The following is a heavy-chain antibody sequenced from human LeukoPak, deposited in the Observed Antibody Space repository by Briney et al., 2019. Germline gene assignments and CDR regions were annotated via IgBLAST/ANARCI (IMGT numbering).Heavy chain of an antibody. V-gene: IGHV3-21*04. CDR3: AKDDAWGRYKD. J-gene: IGHJ1*01. CDR2: ISSSSSYI. CDR1: GFTFSSYS. Sequence: GGSLRLSCAASGFTFSSYSMNWVRQAPGKGLEWVSSISSSSSYIYYADSVKGRFTISRDNAKNSLYLQMNSLRAEDTAVYYCAKDDAWGRYKDWGQGTLVTVSS. D-gene: IGHD3-16*01.